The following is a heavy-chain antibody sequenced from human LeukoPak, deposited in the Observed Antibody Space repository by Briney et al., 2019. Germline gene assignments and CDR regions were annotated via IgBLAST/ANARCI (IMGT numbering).Heavy chain of an antibody. CDR3: ARDTSWGAGFRDY. CDR1: GFTFSDYS. Sequence: PGGSLRLSCAASGFTFSDYSMNWVRQAPGKGLEWVSLIRSDSSTIYYADSVKGRFTISRDNAKNSLYLQMNSLRDEDTAVYYCARDTSWGAGFRDYWGQGTLVTVSS. CDR2: IRSDSSTI. D-gene: IGHD6-13*01. J-gene: IGHJ4*02. V-gene: IGHV3-48*02.